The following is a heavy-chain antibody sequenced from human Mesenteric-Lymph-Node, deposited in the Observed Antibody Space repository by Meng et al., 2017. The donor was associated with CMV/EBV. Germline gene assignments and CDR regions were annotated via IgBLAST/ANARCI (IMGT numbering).Heavy chain of an antibody. D-gene: IGHD5-12*01. CDR1: GYTFTSYD. V-gene: IGHV1-8*03. CDR3: ARGRGRTGYVDPGVSGYFDY. J-gene: IGHJ4*02. CDR2: MNPNSGNT. Sequence: ASVKVSCKASGYTFTSYDINWVRQATGQGLEWMGWMNPNSGNTGYAQKFQGRVTITRNTSISTAYMELSSLRSEDTAVYYCARGRGRTGYVDPGVSGYFDYWGQGTLVTVSS.